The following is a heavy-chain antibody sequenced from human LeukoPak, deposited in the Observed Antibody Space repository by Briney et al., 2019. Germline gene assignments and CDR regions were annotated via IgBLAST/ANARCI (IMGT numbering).Heavy chain of an antibody. CDR1: GDSISSSSHY. V-gene: IGHV4-39*01. J-gene: IGHJ4*02. Sequence: PSDTLSLTCTVSGDSISSSSHYGAGHRQPPGKGLEWIGSVFYRRSAYYNPSLKSRVTISADTSKNQASLKLSSVTAADTAVYYCARIPDGITMGFDYWGQGTLVTVSS. D-gene: IGHD3-10*01. CDR3: ARIPDGITMGFDY. CDR2: VFYRRSA.